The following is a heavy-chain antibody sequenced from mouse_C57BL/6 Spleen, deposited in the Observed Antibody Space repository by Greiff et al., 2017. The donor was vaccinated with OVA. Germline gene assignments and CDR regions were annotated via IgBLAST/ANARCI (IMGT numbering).Heavy chain of an antibody. CDR1: GFTFSDYY. CDR2: INYDGSST. J-gene: IGHJ1*03. V-gene: IGHV5-16*01. Sequence: DVKLVESEGGLVQPGSSMKLSCTASGFTFSDYYMAWVRQVPEKGLEWVANINYDGSSTYYLDSLKSRFIISRDNAKNILYLQMSSLKSEDTATYYCARVKYYYGSSYEYFDVWGTGTTVTVSS. D-gene: IGHD1-1*01. CDR3: ARVKYYYGSSYEYFDV.